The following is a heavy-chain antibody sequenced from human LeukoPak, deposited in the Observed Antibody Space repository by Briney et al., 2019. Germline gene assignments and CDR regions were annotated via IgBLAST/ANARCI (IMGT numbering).Heavy chain of an antibody. CDR2: INHSGST. Sequence: SETLSLTCAVYGGSFSGYYWSWIRQPPGKGLEWIGEINHSGSTNYNPSLKSRVTISVDTSKNQFSLKLSSVTAADTAVYYCARGEWEIGLFFDYWGQGTLVTVSS. V-gene: IGHV4-34*01. CDR3: ARGEWEIGLFFDY. CDR1: GGSFSGYY. D-gene: IGHD1-26*01. J-gene: IGHJ4*02.